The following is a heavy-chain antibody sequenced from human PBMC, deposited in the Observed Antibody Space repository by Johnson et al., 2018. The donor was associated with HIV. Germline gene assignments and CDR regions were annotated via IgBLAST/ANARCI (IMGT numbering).Heavy chain of an antibody. Sequence: QVYLVESGGGSVKPGGSLRLSCAASEFTFKDYYMNWIRQAPGKGLEWVSHISSSGTTKYYSDSVKGRFTISRDNAKNSVYLQMNSRRAEDTAVYYCARELGGSSLPFGAFDIWGQGTMVTVSS. CDR3: ARELGGSSLPFGAFDI. V-gene: IGHV3-11*01. D-gene: IGHD6-13*01. CDR1: EFTFKDYY. CDR2: ISSSGTTK. J-gene: IGHJ3*02.